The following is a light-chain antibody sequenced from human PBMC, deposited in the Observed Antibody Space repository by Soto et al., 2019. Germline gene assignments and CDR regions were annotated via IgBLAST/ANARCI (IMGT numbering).Light chain of an antibody. CDR2: GNS. CDR3: QSYGSSLSGSHVV. CDR1: SSNIGAGYD. J-gene: IGLJ2*01. V-gene: IGLV1-40*01. Sequence: QSVLTQPPSVSGAPGQRVTISCTGSSSNIGAGYDVHWYQQLPGTAPKLLIYGNSNRPSGVPDRFSGSKSGTSASLAITGLQAEDEADYYCQSYGSSLSGSHVVFGGGTKVTVL.